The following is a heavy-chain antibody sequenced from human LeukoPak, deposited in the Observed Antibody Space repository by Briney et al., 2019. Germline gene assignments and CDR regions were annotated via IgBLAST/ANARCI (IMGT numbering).Heavy chain of an antibody. J-gene: IGHJ6*02. CDR1: GYTFTSYA. CDR3: ARAGSGSYLYYYGMDV. CDR2: MNPNSGNT. V-gene: IGHV1-8*02. D-gene: IGHD3-10*01. Sequence: EASVKVSCKASGYTFTSYAMHWVRQATGQGLERMGWMNPNSGNTGYAQKFQGRVTVTRNTSISTAYMELSSLRSEDTAVYYCARAGSGSYLYYYGMDVWGQGTTVTVSS.